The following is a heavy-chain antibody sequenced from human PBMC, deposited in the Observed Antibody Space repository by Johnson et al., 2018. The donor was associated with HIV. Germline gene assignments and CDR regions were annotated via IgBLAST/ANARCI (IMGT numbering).Heavy chain of an antibody. D-gene: IGHD3-16*01. CDR2: IKSKTDGGTT. V-gene: IGHV3-15*01. CDR1: GFTFSNAW. J-gene: IGHJ3*02. CDR3: ATYRSMMTMYVEIKGGAFDI. Sequence: QLVESGGGLVKPGGSLRLSCAASGFTFSNAWMSWVRQAPGKGLEWVGRIKSKTDGGTTDYAAPVKGRFTISRDDSINTVYLQMNSLKSEDTAIYYCATYRSMMTMYVEIKGGAFDIWGQGTMVTVAS.